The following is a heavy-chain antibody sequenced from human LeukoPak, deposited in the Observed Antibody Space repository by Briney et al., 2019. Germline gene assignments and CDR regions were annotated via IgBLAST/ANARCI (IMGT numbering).Heavy chain of an antibody. CDR1: GGTFSSYA. Sequence: ASVKVSCKASGGTFSSYAISWVRQAPGQGLEWMGGIIPIFGTANYAQKFQGRVTITADESTSTAYMELSSLRSEDTAVYYCASVSGYCSGGSCLNAFDIWGQGTVVTVSS. CDR3: ASVSGYCSGGSCLNAFDI. D-gene: IGHD2-15*01. V-gene: IGHV1-69*13. CDR2: IIPIFGTA. J-gene: IGHJ3*02.